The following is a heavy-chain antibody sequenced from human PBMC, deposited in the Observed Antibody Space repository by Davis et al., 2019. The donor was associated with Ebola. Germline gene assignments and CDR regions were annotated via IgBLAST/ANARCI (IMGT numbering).Heavy chain of an antibody. V-gene: IGHV1-69*13. CDR3: AHLGPQRYCSGGGCHGYLDY. D-gene: IGHD2-15*01. J-gene: IGHJ4*02. CDR1: GDTLTSYA. Sequence: SVKLSCKAVGDTLTSYAMTWVRQAPGQGLEWMGGIIPVFRTANYAQKFQGRVTITADESTRTAYMELNGLRSEDTAVYYCAHLGPQRYCSGGGCHGYLDYWGQGTLVTVSS. CDR2: IIPVFRTA.